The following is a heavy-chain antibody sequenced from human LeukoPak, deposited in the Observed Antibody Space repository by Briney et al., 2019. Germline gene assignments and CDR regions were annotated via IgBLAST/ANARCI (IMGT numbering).Heavy chain of an antibody. V-gene: IGHV3-21*01. CDR1: GFTFTTYS. CDR3: AREIMGGTFDY. CDR2: ITSSSDSK. Sequence: GGSLRLSCAASGFTFTTYSMNWVRQAPGKGLEWVSSITSSSDSKYYADSIKGRFTISRDNARNSLHLQINSLRAEDTALYYCAREIMGGTFDYWGQGALVTVSS. D-gene: IGHD1-26*01. J-gene: IGHJ4*02.